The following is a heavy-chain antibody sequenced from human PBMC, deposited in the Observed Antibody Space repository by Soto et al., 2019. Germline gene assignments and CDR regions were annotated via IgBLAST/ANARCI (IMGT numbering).Heavy chain of an antibody. CDR2: ISSDGSDT. V-gene: IGHV3-30*18. D-gene: IGHD3-10*01. CDR1: GLTFSRHG. J-gene: IGHJ4*02. CDR3: AKDKGVRYFDY. Sequence: QVQLVESWGGVVQPGRSLRLSCAASGLTFSRHGMHWVRQAPGKGLEWMAFISSDGSDTYYADSVKGRFTISRDDSRNTLYFQMNSLRAEDTAVYYCAKDKGVRYFDYWGQGTRVTVSS.